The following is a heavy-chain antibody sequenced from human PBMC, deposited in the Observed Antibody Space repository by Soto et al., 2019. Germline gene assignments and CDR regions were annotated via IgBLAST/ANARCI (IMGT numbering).Heavy chain of an antibody. CDR3: ARRTFVAAF. V-gene: IGHV1-8*02. CDR1: RYTFTSCY. J-gene: IGHJ4*02. Sequence: ASVKACSEASRYTFTSCYINSVHQATGQGLEWMGWMNPNSGNTGYAQKFQGRVTMTRDTSTSTAYMELSGLTSEDTAVYYCARRTFVAAFWGKGTRVPV. CDR2: MNPNSGNT. D-gene: IGHD2-21*01.